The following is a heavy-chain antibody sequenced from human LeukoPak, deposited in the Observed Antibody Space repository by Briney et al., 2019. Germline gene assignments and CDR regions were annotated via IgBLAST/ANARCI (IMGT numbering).Heavy chain of an antibody. V-gene: IGHV3-11*01. CDR2: ISISGTTT. Sequence: GGSLRLSCAASGFTFSDYYMTWIRQTPGKGLEWVSYISISGTTTFYVDSVKGRFTIFRDNTKNSLYLQMNSLRAEDTAMYYCARGTMASDFWGQGTLVTVSS. D-gene: IGHD3-10*01. J-gene: IGHJ4*02. CDR1: GFTFSDYY. CDR3: ARGTMASDF.